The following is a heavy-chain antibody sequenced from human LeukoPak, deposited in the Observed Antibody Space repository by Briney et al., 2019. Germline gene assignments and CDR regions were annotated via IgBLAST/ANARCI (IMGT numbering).Heavy chain of an antibody. V-gene: IGHV4-59*08. J-gene: IGHJ4*02. D-gene: IGHD3-3*01. CDR3: TKYTGSNGDFRFDS. CDR1: GGSISSYY. Sequence: PSETLSLTCTVSGGSISSYYWSWIWQPPGKGLEWIGYIYYSGSTNYNPSLKSRVTISVDTSKNQFSLKLNSVTAADTAVYYCTKYTGSNGDFRFDSWGQGTLVTVSS. CDR2: IYYSGST.